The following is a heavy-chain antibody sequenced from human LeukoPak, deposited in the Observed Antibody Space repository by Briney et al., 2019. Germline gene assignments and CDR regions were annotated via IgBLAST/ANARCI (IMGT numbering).Heavy chain of an antibody. D-gene: IGHD3-22*01. CDR1: RFSFSKYA. CDR2: ISGSGGSA. CDR3: AKSDDSSGYYYGIVY. V-gene: IGHV3-23*01. Sequence: SGGSLRLSCAASRFSFSKYAMSWVRQAPGKGLGWVSGISGSGGSAYYADSVKGRFTISRDKSKNTLYLQMNSLRAEDTAVYYCAKSDDSSGYYYGIVYWGQGTLVTVSS. J-gene: IGHJ4*02.